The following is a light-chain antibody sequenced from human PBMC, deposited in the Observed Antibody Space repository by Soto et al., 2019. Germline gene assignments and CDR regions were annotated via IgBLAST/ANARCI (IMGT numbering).Light chain of an antibody. V-gene: IGKV3-20*01. J-gene: IGKJ1*01. Sequence: EFVLTPSPGTLSLSPGERATLSCRASQTVRNNYLAWYQQKPGQAPRLLIYDASSRATGIPDRFSGGGSGTDFTLTISSLQPDDFATYYCQQYSTYTPRTFGQGTKVDIK. CDR3: QQYSTYTPRT. CDR1: QTVRNNY. CDR2: DAS.